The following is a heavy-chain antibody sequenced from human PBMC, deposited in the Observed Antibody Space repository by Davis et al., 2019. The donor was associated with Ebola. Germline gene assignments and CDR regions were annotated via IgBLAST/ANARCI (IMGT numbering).Heavy chain of an antibody. D-gene: IGHD3-3*01. CDR2: ISYDGSNK. J-gene: IGHJ4*02. CDR1: GFTFSSYA. Sequence: GESLKISCAASGFTFSSYAMHWVRQAPGKGLEWVAVISYDGSNKYYADSVKGRFTISRDNSKNTLYLQMNSLRAEDTAVYYCARDYYDFWSGYYRVEGYFDYWGQGTLVTVSS. CDR3: ARDYYDFWSGYYRVEGYFDY. V-gene: IGHV3-30-3*01.